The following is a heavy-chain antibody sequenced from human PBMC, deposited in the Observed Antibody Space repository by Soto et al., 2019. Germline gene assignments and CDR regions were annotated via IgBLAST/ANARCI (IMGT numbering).Heavy chain of an antibody. Sequence: ASVKVSCKASGYTFTGYYMQWVRQAPGQGLEWMGWINPNSGGTNCAQKFQGRVTMTRDTSISTAYMELSRLRSDDTAVYYCARSSIAARYYYYFGMDVWGQGTPVTVYS. CDR2: INPNSGGT. V-gene: IGHV1-2*02. J-gene: IGHJ6*02. D-gene: IGHD6-13*01. CDR3: ARSSIAARYYYYFGMDV. CDR1: GYTFTGYY.